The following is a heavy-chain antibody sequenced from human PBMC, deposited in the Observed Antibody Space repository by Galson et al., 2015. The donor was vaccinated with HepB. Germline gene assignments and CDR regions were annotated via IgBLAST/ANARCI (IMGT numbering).Heavy chain of an antibody. D-gene: IGHD2-2*01. CDR2: ISSSSSTI. Sequence: SLRLSCAASGFTFSSYSMNWVRQAPGKGLEWVSYISSSSSTIYYADSVKGRFTISRDNAKNSLYLQMNSLRAEDTAVYYCAREVYCSSTSCYVGDYYFDYWAREPWSPSPQ. V-gene: IGHV3-48*01. CDR3: AREVYCSSTSCYVGDYYFDY. J-gene: IGHJ4*02. CDR1: GFTFSSYS.